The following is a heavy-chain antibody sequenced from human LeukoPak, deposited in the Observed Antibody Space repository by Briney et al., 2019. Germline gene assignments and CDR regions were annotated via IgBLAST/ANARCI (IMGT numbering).Heavy chain of an antibody. CDR3: AREAHQSTYYYDSSGYYHY. CDR1: GYTFTSYY. V-gene: IGHV1-46*01. D-gene: IGHD3-22*01. Sequence: ASVKVSCKASGYTFTSYYMHWVRQAPGQGLEWMGILNPIGGGTTSYAQMFQGRITLTRDTSISTAYMELSRLRSDDTAVYYCAREAHQSTYYYDSSGYYHYWGQGTLVTVSS. J-gene: IGHJ4*02. CDR2: LNPIGGGTT.